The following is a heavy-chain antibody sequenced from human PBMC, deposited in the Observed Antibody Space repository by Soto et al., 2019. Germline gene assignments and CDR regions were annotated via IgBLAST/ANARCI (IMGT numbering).Heavy chain of an antibody. V-gene: IGHV3-30*18. CDR1: GFTFSSYG. Sequence: QVQLVESGGGVVQPGRSLRLSCAASGFTFSSYGMHWVRQAPGKGLEWVAVISYDGSNKYYADSVKGRFTISRDNSKNTVYLQMNSLRAEDTAVYYCAKEPIPVYYYYGMDVWGQGTTVTVSS. CDR3: AKEPIPVYYYYGMDV. J-gene: IGHJ6*02. CDR2: ISYDGSNK.